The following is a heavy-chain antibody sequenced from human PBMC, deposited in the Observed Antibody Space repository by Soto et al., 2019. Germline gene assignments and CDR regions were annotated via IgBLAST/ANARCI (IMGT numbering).Heavy chain of an antibody. CDR2: ISYDGSNK. J-gene: IGHJ2*01. CDR3: ARPRGRGSYPYWYFDL. D-gene: IGHD1-26*01. Sequence: QVQLVESGGGVVQPGRSLRLSCAASGFTFSSYAMHWVRQAPGKGLEWVAVISYDGSNKYYADSVKGRFTISRDNSKNPLDLQMNSLRAEDTAVYYCARPRGRGSYPYWYFDLWGRGTLVTVSS. CDR1: GFTFSSYA. V-gene: IGHV3-30-3*01.